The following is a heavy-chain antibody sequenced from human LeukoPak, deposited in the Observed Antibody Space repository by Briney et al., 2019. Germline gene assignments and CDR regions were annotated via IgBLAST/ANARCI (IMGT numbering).Heavy chain of an antibody. J-gene: IGHJ4*02. CDR3: ARDRSSWYRSPIDC. V-gene: IGHV3-11*06. D-gene: IGHD6-13*01. Sequence: GSLRLSCAASGFTLSDYYMSWIRQAPGKGLEWVSYISSSSSYTNYADSVKGRFTISRDNAKNSLYLQMNSLRAEDTAVYYCARDRSSWYRSPIDCWGQGTLVTVSS. CDR1: GFTLSDYY. CDR2: ISSSSSYT.